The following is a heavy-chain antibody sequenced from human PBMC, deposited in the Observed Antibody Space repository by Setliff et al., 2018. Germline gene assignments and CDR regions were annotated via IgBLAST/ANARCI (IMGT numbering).Heavy chain of an antibody. CDR2: INTKTGDP. V-gene: IGHV7-4-1*02. D-gene: IGHD4-17*01. CDR3: ARADHLVTTTFVY. Sequence: ASVKVSCKASGYTFTSYAMNWVRQAPGQGLEWMGWINTKTGDPTYAQGYTGRFAFSLDTSDSATYLDISNLKAEDTATYYCARADHLVTTTFVYWGQGSLVTVS. J-gene: IGHJ4*02. CDR1: GYTFTSYA.